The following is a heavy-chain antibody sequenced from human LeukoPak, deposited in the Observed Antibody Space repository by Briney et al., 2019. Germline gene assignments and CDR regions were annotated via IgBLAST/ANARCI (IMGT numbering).Heavy chain of an antibody. V-gene: IGHV4-59*01. CDR1: GGSISSYY. Sequence: PSETLSLTCTVSGGSISSYYWSWIRQPPGKGLEWIGYIYYSGSTNYNPSLKSRVTISVDTSKNQFSLKLSSVTAADTAVYYCAGVGSSSSHSWFDPWGQGTLVTVSS. D-gene: IGHD6-6*01. CDR2: IYYSGST. J-gene: IGHJ5*02. CDR3: AGVGSSSSHSWFDP.